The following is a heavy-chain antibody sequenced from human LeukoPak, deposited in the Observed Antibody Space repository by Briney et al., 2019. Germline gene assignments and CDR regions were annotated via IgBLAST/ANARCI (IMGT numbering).Heavy chain of an antibody. V-gene: IGHV4-38-2*01. CDR3: ARLRFWADMFSNFDY. Sequence: FGTLSLTFAVSGFSNNSGFHWALGPPTPREGGGWVGRIYHSGSTYQNPSLKSRVTISVDMSKNQFSLKLRSVTAADTAVYYCARLRFWADMFSNFDYWGQGTLVTVSS. CDR2: IYHSGST. CDR1: GFSNNSGFH. D-gene: IGHD3-10*02. J-gene: IGHJ4*02.